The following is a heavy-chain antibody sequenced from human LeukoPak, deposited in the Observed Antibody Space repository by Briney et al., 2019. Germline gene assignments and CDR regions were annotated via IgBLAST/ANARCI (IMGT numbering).Heavy chain of an antibody. Sequence: PSETLSLTCTVSGGSISSYYWSWIRQPAGKGLECIGRIYASGSTNYNPSLKSRVTMSVDTSKNQFSLKLSSVTAADTAVYYCAGGLDSGSYYYYYYGMDVWGQGTTVTVSS. CDR1: GGSISSYY. CDR2: IYASGST. V-gene: IGHV4-4*07. D-gene: IGHD1-26*01. CDR3: AGGLDSGSYYYYYYGMDV. J-gene: IGHJ6*02.